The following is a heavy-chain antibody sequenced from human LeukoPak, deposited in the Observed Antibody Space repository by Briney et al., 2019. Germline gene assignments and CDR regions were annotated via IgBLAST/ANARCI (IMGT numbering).Heavy chain of an antibody. V-gene: IGHV1-3*01. CDR2: INAGNGNT. CDR1: GYTFTSYA. J-gene: IGHJ5*02. Sequence: GASVKVSCKASGYTFTSYAMHWVRQAPGQRLEWMGWINAGNGNTKYSQKFQGRVTITRDTSASTAYMELSSLRSEDTAVYYCARDRKSGSYQGGFDPWGQGTLVTVSS. CDR3: ARDRKSGSYQGGFDP. D-gene: IGHD1-26*01.